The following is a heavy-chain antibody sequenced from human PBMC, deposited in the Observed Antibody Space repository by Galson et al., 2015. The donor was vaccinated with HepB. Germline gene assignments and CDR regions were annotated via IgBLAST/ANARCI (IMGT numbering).Heavy chain of an antibody. D-gene: IGHD3-16*02. CDR3: ATTPGSRYYGMDV. Sequence: SCKASGGTFSTYAISWVRQAPGQGLEWMGGIIPIFGKANYAQKFQDTVTITADESTSTAYVELSSLRSEDTAVYYCATTPGSRYYGMDVWGQGTTVTVAS. V-gene: IGHV1-69*01. CDR2: IIPIFGKA. J-gene: IGHJ6*02. CDR1: GGTFSTYA.